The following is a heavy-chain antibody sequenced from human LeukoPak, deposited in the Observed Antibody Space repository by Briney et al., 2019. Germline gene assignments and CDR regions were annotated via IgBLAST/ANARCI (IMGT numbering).Heavy chain of an antibody. D-gene: IGHD3-3*01. CDR2: IIPIFGTA. Sequence: SVKVSCKASGYTFTSYAMHWVRQAPGQGLEWMGGIIPIFGTANYAQKFQGRVTITADESTSTAYMELSSLRSEDTAVYYCARDRDRVVYYWGQGTLVTVSS. CDR1: GYTFTSYA. V-gene: IGHV1-69*13. CDR3: ARDRDRVVYY. J-gene: IGHJ4*02.